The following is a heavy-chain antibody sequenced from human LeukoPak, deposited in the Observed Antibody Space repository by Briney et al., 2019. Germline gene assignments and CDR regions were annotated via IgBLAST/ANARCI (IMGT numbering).Heavy chain of an antibody. D-gene: IGHD3-16*02. CDR1: GFTFSSYS. J-gene: IGHJ4*02. CDR2: ISSSSSTI. CDR3: ARSLTPFGGVIVPYAN. Sequence: GGSLRLSCAASGFTFSSYSMSWVRQAPGKGLEWVSYISSSSSTIYYADSVKGRFTISRDNAKNSLYLQMNSLRAEDTALYYCARSLTPFGGVIVPYANWGQGTLVTVSS. V-gene: IGHV3-48*01.